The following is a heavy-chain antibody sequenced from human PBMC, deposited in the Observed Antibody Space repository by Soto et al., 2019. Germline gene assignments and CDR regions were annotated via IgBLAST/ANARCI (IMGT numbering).Heavy chain of an antibody. D-gene: IGHD4-17*01. CDR1: GFNFGDNA. CDR2: LRSKAHGGTT. V-gene: IGHV3-49*03. Sequence: GGSLRLSCTASGFNFGDNAVNWFRQAPGKGLEWVGLLRSKAHGGTTEYAASVKGRFTVSRDDSKGIAYLQMNSLKTEDTAVYYCTRDSPRNYGDYVWVYWGQGTLVTVSS. J-gene: IGHJ4*02. CDR3: TRDSPRNYGDYVWVY.